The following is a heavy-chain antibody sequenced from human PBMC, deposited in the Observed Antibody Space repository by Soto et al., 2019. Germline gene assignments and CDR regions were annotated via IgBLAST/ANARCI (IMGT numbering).Heavy chain of an antibody. J-gene: IGHJ3*02. CDR1: GFTFSSYA. V-gene: IGHV3-30*04. CDR2: ISYDGSNK. CDR3: ARGAGSRAFDI. Sequence: GGSLRLSCAASGFTFSSYAMHWVRQAPGKGLEWVAVISYDGSNKYYADSVKGRFTIARDNSKNTLYLQMNSLRAEDTAVYYCARGAGSRAFDIWVQGTMVTVSS. D-gene: IGHD6-25*01.